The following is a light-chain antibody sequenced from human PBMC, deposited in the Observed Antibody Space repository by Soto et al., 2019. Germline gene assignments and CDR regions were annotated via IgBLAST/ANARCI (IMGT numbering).Light chain of an antibody. CDR3: QQRHMWPIT. V-gene: IGKV3-11*01. CDR2: DAY. Sequence: IVLTQSPATLSLSPGERATLSCRASQSFRGLLAWYQQKPGQAPRLLIYDAYNRATGIPPRFSGSGSGTDFTLTISSLEPEGSAVYHCQQRHMWPITFGQGTRLEIK. CDR1: QSFRGL. J-gene: IGKJ5*01.